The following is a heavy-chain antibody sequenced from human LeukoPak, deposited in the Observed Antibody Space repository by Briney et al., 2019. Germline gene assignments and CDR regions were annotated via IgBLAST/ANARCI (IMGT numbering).Heavy chain of an antibody. CDR1: GYTFTGYY. CDR2: IIPIFGTA. CDR3: ARDGGTPAFDY. Sequence: ASVKVSCKASGYTFTGYYMHWVRQAPGQGLEWMGGIIPIFGTANYAQKFQGRVTITADESTSTAYMELSSLRSEDTAVYYCARDGGTPAFDYWGQGTLVTVSS. D-gene: IGHD3-16*01. V-gene: IGHV1-69*13. J-gene: IGHJ4*02.